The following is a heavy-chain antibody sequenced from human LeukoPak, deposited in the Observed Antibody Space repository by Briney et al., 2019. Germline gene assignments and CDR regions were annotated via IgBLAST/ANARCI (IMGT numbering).Heavy chain of an antibody. CDR2: ISSSSSYI. Sequence: GGSLRLSCAASGFTFSSYSMNWVRQAPGKGLEWVSSISSSSSYIYYADSVKGRFTISRDNAKNSLYLQMNNLRAEDTAVYYCAREDIVVVPAAISWFDPWGQGTLVTVSS. CDR1: GFTFSSYS. CDR3: AREDIVVVPAAISWFDP. J-gene: IGHJ5*02. V-gene: IGHV3-21*01. D-gene: IGHD2-2*02.